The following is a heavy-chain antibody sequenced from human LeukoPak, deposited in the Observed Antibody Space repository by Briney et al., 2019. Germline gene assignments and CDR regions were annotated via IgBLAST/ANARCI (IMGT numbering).Heavy chain of an antibody. CDR1: GFTFSSYG. CDR2: IWYDGSDK. CDR3: ARSYDSSGYPPLYYYYGMDV. D-gene: IGHD3-22*01. V-gene: IGHV3-33*01. Sequence: GGSLRLSCAASGFTFSSYGMHWVRQAPGKGLEWVAVIWYDGSDKYYADSVKGRFTISRDNSKNTLYLQMNSLRAEDTAVYYCARSYDSSGYPPLYYYYGMDVWGQGTTVTVSS. J-gene: IGHJ6*02.